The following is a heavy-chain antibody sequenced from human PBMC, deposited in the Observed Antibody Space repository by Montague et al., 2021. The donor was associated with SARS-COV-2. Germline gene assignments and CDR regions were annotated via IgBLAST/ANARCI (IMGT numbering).Heavy chain of an antibody. Sequence: SLRLSCAASGFTFSAYWMHWVRQAPGQGLEWVARIRADGTTTNYADSVKGRFTISGDNAQDTAYLHMTTLTAEDTAVYYCVRAFSNSFKWFDPWGQGTLVTVSS. V-gene: IGHV3-74*01. CDR2: IRADGTTT. J-gene: IGHJ5*02. CDR3: VRAFSNSFKWFDP. CDR1: GFTFSAYW. D-gene: IGHD6-13*01.